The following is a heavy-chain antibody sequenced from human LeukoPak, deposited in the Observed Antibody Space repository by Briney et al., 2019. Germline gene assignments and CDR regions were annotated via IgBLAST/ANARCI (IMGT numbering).Heavy chain of an antibody. D-gene: IGHD3-10*01. J-gene: IGHJ4*02. V-gene: IGHV3-23*01. CDR3: ARRETYFGGFDY. CDR2: ISGSGDGT. CDR1: GFTFSNND. Sequence: GGSLRLSCAASGFTFSNNDMSWVRQAPGKGLEWVSGISGSGDGTNYGDSVKGRFTISRDNSKNRLYLQMNSLRAEDTAVYYCARRETYFGGFDYWGQGTLVTVPS.